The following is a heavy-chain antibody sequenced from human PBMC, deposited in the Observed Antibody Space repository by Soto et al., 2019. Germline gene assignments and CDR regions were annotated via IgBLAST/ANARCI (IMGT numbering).Heavy chain of an antibody. V-gene: IGHV2-70*11. CDR1: GFSLSTSGMC. D-gene: IGHD2-15*01. CDR2: IDWDDDK. CDR3: ARIVGYCSGGSCYSVLDY. Sequence: SGPTLVNPTQTLTLTCTFSGFSLSTSGMCVSWIRQPPGKALEWLARIDWDDDKYYSTSLKTRLTISKDTSKNQVVLTMTNMDPVDTATYYCARIVGYCSGGSCYSVLDYWGQGTLVTVSS. J-gene: IGHJ4*02.